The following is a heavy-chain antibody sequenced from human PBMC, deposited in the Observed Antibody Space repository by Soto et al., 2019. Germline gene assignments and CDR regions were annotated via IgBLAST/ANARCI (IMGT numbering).Heavy chain of an antibody. Sequence: GGSLRLSCAASGFTFSSYSMNWVRQAPGKGLERVSSISSSSSYIYYADSVKGRFTISRDNAKNSLYLQMNSLRAEDTAVYYCASGMITFGGVIADIYYYYGMDVWGQGTTVTVSS. J-gene: IGHJ6*02. D-gene: IGHD3-16*02. CDR1: GFTFSSYS. V-gene: IGHV3-21*01. CDR3: ASGMITFGGVIADIYYYYGMDV. CDR2: ISSSSSYI.